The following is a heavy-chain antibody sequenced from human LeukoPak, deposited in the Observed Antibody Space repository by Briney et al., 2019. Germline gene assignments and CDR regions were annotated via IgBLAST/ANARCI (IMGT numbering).Heavy chain of an antibody. D-gene: IGHD3-16*02. CDR1: GFTFSSYG. CDR2: IRYDGSNK. V-gene: IGHV3-30*02. Sequence: QTGGSLRLSCAASGFTFSSYGLHWVRQAPGKGLEWVAFIRYDGSNKYYADSVKGRVTISRDNSKNTLYLQMDSLRAEDTAVYYCARDYFEDYVWGSYPLNAFDIWGQGTMVTVSS. CDR3: ARDYFEDYVWGSYPLNAFDI. J-gene: IGHJ3*02.